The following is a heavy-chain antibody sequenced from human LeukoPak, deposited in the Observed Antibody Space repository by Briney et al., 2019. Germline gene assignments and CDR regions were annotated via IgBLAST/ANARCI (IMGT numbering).Heavy chain of an antibody. D-gene: IGHD7-27*01. CDR1: GGSIRSGDYY. V-gene: IGHV4-30-4*01. Sequence: SETLSLTCTVSGGSIRSGDYYWSWIRQPPGKGLDWIGYIYYSGSTYYNPSLKSRVTISVDTSKNQFSLKLSSVTAADTAVYYCARDLGLYYYYGMDVWGQGTTVTVSS. CDR3: ARDLGLYYYYGMDV. CDR2: IYYSGST. J-gene: IGHJ6*02.